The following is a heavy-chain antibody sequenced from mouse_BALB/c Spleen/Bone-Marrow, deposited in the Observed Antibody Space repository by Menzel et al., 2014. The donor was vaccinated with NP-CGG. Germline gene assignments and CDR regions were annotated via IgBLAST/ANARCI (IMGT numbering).Heavy chain of an antibody. D-gene: IGHD4-1*01. V-gene: IGHV1-4*01. CDR2: INPSSGYT. J-gene: IGHJ3*01. CDR3: ARERNWDSFAY. CDR1: GYTFTSYT. Sequence: VQLQQSGAELARPGASVKMSCKASGYTFTSYTMHWVKQRPGQGLEWIGYINPSSGYTNYNQKSKDKATLTADKSSSTAYMQLSSLTSEDSAAYYCARERNWDSFAYWGQGTLVTVSA.